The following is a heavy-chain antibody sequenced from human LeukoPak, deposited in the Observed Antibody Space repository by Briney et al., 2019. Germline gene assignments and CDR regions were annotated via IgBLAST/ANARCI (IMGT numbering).Heavy chain of an antibody. J-gene: IGHJ4*02. CDR1: GFTFSSYV. D-gene: IGHD3-16*02. CDR2: ISYDGSNE. Sequence: GGSLRLSCAASGFTFSSYVMHWVRQAPGKGLEWVAIISYDGSNEYYADSVKGRFTISRDNSKNTLYLQMNSLRAADTAVYYCARVYDYVWGSYRPRTHYFDYWGQGTLVTVSS. CDR3: ARVYDYVWGSYRPRTHYFDY. V-gene: IGHV3-30*04.